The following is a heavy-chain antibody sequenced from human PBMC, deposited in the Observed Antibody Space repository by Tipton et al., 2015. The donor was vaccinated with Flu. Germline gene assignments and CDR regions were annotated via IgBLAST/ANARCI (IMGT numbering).Heavy chain of an antibody. CDR1: VDSISSGGYY. D-gene: IGHD3-16*01. V-gene: IGHV4-31*03. CDR3: ARDREGHTFGL. CDR2: IYYSVTT. J-gene: IGHJ4*02. Sequence: TLSLTCIVSVDSISSGGYYWSWIRQHPGKGLEWIGYIYYSVTTYYSPSLQSRVTISIDTSENQFSLKLSSVTAADTAVYYCARDREGHTFGLWGQGTLVTVSS.